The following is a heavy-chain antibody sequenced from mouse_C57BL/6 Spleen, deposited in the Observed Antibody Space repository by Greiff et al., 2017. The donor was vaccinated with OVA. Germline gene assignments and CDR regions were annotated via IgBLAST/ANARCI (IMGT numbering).Heavy chain of an antibody. CDR3: APTTVVATDYFDY. V-gene: IGHV1-22*01. CDR2: INPNNGCT. CDR1: GYTFTDYN. J-gene: IGHJ2*01. D-gene: IGHD1-1*01. Sequence: VQLQQSGPELVKPGASVKMSCKASGYTFTDYNMHWVKQSHGKSLEWIGYINPNNGCTSYNQKFKGKATLTVNKSSSTAYMELRSLTSEDSAVYYCAPTTVVATDYFDYWGQGTTLTVSS.